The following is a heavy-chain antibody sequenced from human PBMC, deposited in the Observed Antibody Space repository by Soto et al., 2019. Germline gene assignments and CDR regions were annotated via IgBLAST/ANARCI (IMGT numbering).Heavy chain of an antibody. J-gene: IGHJ4*02. Sequence: QVQLQQWGAGLLKPSETLSLTCAVYGGSFSGYYWSWIRQPPGKGLEWIGEINHSGSTNYNPSLKSRVTISVDTSKNQFSLKLSSVTAADTAVYYCASDYGDYRSDYWGQGTLVTVSS. CDR1: GGSFSGYY. V-gene: IGHV4-34*01. CDR3: ASDYGDYRSDY. D-gene: IGHD4-17*01. CDR2: INHSGST.